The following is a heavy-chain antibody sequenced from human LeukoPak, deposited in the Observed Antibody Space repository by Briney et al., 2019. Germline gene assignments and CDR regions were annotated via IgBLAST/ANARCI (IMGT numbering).Heavy chain of an antibody. V-gene: IGHV4-39*01. D-gene: IGHD4-23*01. Sequence: SETLSLTCTLSGASISSSSYSWRWIRQPPAKGLEWIGGVYYSGETHYNPSLKSRVTISVDVSKNQFSLKLSSVTAADTAVYYCAETGYGGSPFDSWGQGTQVTVSS. CDR2: VYYSGET. CDR3: AETGYGGSPFDS. CDR1: GASISSSSYS. J-gene: IGHJ4*02.